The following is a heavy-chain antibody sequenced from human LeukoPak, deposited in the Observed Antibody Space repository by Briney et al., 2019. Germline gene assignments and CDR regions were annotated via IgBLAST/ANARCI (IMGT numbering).Heavy chain of an antibody. V-gene: IGHV3-23*01. Sequence: GGSLRLSCAASGFTFSSYWMHWVRHAPGKGLEWVSAISGSGGSTYYADSVKGRFTISRDNSRNTLYLQMNTLRAEDTAVYFCAKSPVSSCRGSFCYPFDYWGQGNLVTVSS. CDR1: GFTFSSYW. CDR2: ISGSGGST. J-gene: IGHJ4*02. CDR3: AKSPVSSCRGSFCYPFDY. D-gene: IGHD2-15*01.